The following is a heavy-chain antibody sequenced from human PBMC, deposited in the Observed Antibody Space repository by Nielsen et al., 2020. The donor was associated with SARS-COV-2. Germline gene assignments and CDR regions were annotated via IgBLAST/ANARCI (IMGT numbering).Heavy chain of an antibody. V-gene: IGHV4-31*03. CDR1: GGSIRSGDYY. D-gene: IGHD3-3*01. Sequence: SETLSLTCTVSGGSIRSGDYYWSWFRQLPGEGPEWIGYTSKSGSVFYKPSLKSRLTVSMDTSENQFSLRLTSVTATDTAVYYCARRRITVFGVAHDFDVWGQGTVVTVSA. CDR2: TSKSGSV. CDR3: ARRRITVFGVAHDFDV. J-gene: IGHJ3*01.